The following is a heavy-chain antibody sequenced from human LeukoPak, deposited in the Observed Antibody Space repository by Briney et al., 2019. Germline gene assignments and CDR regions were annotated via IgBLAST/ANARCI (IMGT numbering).Heavy chain of an antibody. J-gene: IGHJ6*04. D-gene: IGHD3-16*01. V-gene: IGHV1-69*16. Sequence: SVKVSCKASGGTFSYFTINWVRQAPGQGLKWMGGIIPIVGTTHYAQELQGRVTISTDESTSTVYMELSSLRSEDTAVYNCARDVSSQQFGVTDVWGKGTTVTVSS. CDR1: GGTFSYFT. CDR2: IIPIVGTT. CDR3: ARDVSSQQFGVTDV.